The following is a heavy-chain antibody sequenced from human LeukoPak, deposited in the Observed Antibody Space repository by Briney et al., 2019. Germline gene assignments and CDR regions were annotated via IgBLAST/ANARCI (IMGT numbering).Heavy chain of an antibody. CDR1: GYSFTSYW. CDR3: ARIHTAMVTDAFDI. CDR2: IDPSDSYT. V-gene: IGHV5-10-1*01. Sequence: GESLKISCKGPGYSFTSYWISWVRQMPGKGLEWMGRIDPSDSYTNYSPSFQGHVTISADKSISTAYLQWSSLKASDTAMYYCARIHTAMVTDAFDIWGQGTMVTVSS. D-gene: IGHD5-18*01. J-gene: IGHJ3*02.